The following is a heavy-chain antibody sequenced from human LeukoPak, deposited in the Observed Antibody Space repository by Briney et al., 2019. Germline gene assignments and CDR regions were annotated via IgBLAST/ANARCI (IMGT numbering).Heavy chain of an antibody. D-gene: IGHD1-20*01. CDR2: ISSNGGST. V-gene: IGHV3-64D*09. CDR3: VKEGSITGTSFDY. Sequence: QPGGSLRLSCSASGFTFSSYAMHWVRQAPGKGLEYVSAISSNGGSTYYADSVKGRFTISRDNSKNTLYLQMSSLRAEDTAVYYCVKEGSITGTSFDYWGQGTLVTVSS. J-gene: IGHJ4*02. CDR1: GFTFSSYA.